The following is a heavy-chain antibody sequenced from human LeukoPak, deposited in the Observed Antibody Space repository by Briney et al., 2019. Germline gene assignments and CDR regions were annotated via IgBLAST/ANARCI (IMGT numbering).Heavy chain of an antibody. V-gene: IGHV4-4*02. CDR2: IYHSGST. CDR3: ARGTTRSRGSGTHGSGMDV. CDR1: GGSISSSNW. J-gene: IGHJ6*04. D-gene: IGHD3-10*01. Sequence: SGTLSLTCAVSGGSISSSNWWSWVRQPPGKGLEWIGEIYHSGSTDYNPSLKSRVTISVDTSKNQFSLKLSSVTAADTAVYYCARGTTRSRGSGTHGSGMDVWGKGTTVTVSS.